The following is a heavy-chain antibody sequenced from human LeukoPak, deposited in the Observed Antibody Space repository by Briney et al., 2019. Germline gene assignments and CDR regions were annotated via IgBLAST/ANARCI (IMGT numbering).Heavy chain of an antibody. CDR3: GRIFDDILTGYSDY. J-gene: IGHJ4*02. CDR2: LSYDGSNK. V-gene: IGHV3-30-3*01. D-gene: IGHD3-9*01. CDR1: GFTFSSFG. Sequence: PGGSLRLSCAASGFTFSSFGMHWVRQAPGKGLEWVAVLSYDGSNKYYVDSVKGRFTISRDNSKNTLYLQMNSLRAEDTAVYYCGRIFDDILTGYSDYWGQGTQVTVSS.